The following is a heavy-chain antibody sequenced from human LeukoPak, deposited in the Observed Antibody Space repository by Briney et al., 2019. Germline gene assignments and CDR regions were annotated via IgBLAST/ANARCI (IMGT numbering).Heavy chain of an antibody. Sequence: PSETLSLTCSASGGSIRGYYWSWIRQPPGKGLEWIGYIYYSGTTNYNPSLKSRVTMSVDTSKNQFSLKLNSVTAADTAVYYCARDAYSNSYFDSWGQGTLVTVSS. CDR3: ARDAYSNSYFDS. D-gene: IGHD6-6*01. CDR1: GGSIRGYY. V-gene: IGHV4-59*01. CDR2: IYYSGTT. J-gene: IGHJ4*02.